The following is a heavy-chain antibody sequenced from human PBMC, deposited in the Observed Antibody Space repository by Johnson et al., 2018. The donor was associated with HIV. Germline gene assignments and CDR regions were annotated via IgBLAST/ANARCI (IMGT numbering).Heavy chain of an antibody. V-gene: IGHV3-23*04. D-gene: IGHD2-21*01. J-gene: IGHJ3*02. CDR2: ISASGDST. CDR3: AKGEGYCGGDCLDAFDI. Sequence: VQVVESGGGVVQPGRSLRLSCAASGFTFSSYAMSWVRQAPGKGLEWVSAISASGDSTYYADSVKGRFTISRDNSKNTLYLQMNSLRAEDTAAYYCAKGEGYCGGDCLDAFDIWGQGTVVTVSS. CDR1: GFTFSSYA.